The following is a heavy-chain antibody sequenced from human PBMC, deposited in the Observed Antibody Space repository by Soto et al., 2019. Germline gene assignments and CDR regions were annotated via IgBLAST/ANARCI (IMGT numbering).Heavy chain of an antibody. V-gene: IGHV3-48*01. CDR2: IRRHTSVS. D-gene: IGHD3-10*01. Sequence: EVQLVESGGMLVQPGGSLRLSCAASGLTLSTSSMNWVRQAPGKGLEWISYIRRHTSVSASADSVKDRFTISRDSAKNSLYLQMDSLRVEDTAVYDCGNFSDSYYYKVDRWGQGTLVTVSS. J-gene: IGHJ5*02. CDR1: GLTLSTSS. CDR3: GNFSDSYYYKVDR.